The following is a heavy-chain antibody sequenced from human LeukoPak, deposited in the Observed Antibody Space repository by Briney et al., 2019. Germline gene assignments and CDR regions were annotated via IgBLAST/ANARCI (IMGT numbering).Heavy chain of an antibody. CDR2: ISGSGGGT. Sequence: GGSLRLSCAASGFTFGNYAMSWVRQAPVKGLEWVSAISGSGGGTYYAESVKGRFTISRDNSKNTLYLQMNSLRAEDTAVYYCAKHRLDGAFDFDYWGQGTLVTVSS. CDR1: GFTFGNYA. D-gene: IGHD2-2*03. CDR3: AKHRLDGAFDFDY. V-gene: IGHV3-23*01. J-gene: IGHJ4*02.